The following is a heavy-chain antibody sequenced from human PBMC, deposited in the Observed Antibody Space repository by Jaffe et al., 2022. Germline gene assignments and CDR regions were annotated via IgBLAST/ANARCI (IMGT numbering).Heavy chain of an antibody. CDR3: VGAPSGYCSSITCYGNWFDP. CDR2: ISGTSSGI. CDR1: GFTFSSCR. V-gene: IGHV3-48*01. D-gene: IGHD2-2*01. J-gene: IGHJ5*02. Sequence: EVQLVESGGGLVQPGGSLRLSCVASGFTFSSCRMNWVRQAPGKGLEWLSYISGTSSGIYYADSVKGRFTISRDNAKNSLYLQMNSLRAEDTAVYYCVGAPSGYCSSITCYGNWFDPWGQGTLVTVSS.